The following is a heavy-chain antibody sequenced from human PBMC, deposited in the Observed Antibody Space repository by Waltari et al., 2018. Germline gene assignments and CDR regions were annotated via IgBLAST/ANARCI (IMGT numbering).Heavy chain of an antibody. V-gene: IGHV7-4-1*02. CDR1: GYIFTNYA. CDR2: SNTKRGNP. CDR3: ARGIQLWGRGSWYFDN. Sequence: QVQLVQSGSELKKPGASVKVSCKASGYIFTNYAMNWVRQAPGQGLEWMGWSNTKRGNPTYAEGFRGRFVFSWDTSVSTASLQISSLKAEDTAVYYCARGIQLWGRGSWYFDNWGQGTLVTVSS. J-gene: IGHJ4*02. D-gene: IGHD3-16*01.